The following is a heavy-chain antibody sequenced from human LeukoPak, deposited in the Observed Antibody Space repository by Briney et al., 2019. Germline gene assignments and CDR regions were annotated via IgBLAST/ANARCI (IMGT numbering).Heavy chain of an antibody. V-gene: IGHV1-24*01. J-gene: IGHJ4*02. CDR1: GYTLTELS. CDR2: SDPEDGET. Sequence: ASVKVSCKVSGYTLTELSMHWVRQAPGKGLEWMGGSDPEDGETIYAQKFQGRVTMTEDTSTDTAYMELSSLRSEDTAVYYCATGLRFLSSVPDYWGQGTLVTVSS. D-gene: IGHD3-3*01. CDR3: ATGLRFLSSVPDY.